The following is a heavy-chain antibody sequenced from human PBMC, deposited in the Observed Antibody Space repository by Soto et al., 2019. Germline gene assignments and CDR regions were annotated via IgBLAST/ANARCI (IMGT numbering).Heavy chain of an antibody. CDR1: GFSLNTRGVG. CDR2: IYWDDDK. CDR3: AHPFFTLWGYGMDV. J-gene: IGHJ6*02. D-gene: IGHD3-16*01. V-gene: IGHV2-5*02. Sequence: QITLKESGPTLVKPTQTLTLTCTFSGFSLNTRGVGVGWIRQPPGKALEWLALIYWDDDKRYSPSLSDRVTVTKDNFKNQVVPTLNNLDPVETAPYYRAHPFFTLWGYGMDVWGQGTTVTVSS.